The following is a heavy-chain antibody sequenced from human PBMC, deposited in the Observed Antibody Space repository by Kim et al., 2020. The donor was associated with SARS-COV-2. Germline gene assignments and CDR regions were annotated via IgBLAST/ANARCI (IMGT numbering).Heavy chain of an antibody. D-gene: IGHD6-13*01. CDR3: ARDFNSWSNPFDY. J-gene: IGHJ4*02. CDR1: GFTFSSYA. V-gene: IGHV3-30-3*01. CDR2: ISYDGSNK. Sequence: GGSLRLSCAASGFTFSSYAMHWVRQAPGKGLEWVAVISYDGSNKYYADSVKGRFTISRDNSKNTLYLQMNSLRAEDTAVYYCARDFNSWSNPFDYWGQGTLVTVSS.